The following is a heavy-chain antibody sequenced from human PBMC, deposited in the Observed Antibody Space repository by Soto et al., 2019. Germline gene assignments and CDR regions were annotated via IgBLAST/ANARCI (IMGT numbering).Heavy chain of an antibody. CDR1: GFTFSSYA. CDR3: AKNDAQLLLYPGTY. V-gene: IGHV3-23*01. J-gene: IGHJ4*02. D-gene: IGHD2-2*02. CDR2: ISGSGGST. Sequence: EVQLLESGGGLVQPGGSLRLSCAASGFTFSSYAMSWVRQAPGKGLEWVSAISGSGGSTYYAASVKGRFTISRDNSKNTLYLQMNSLRAEDTAVYYCAKNDAQLLLYPGTYWGQGTLVTVSS.